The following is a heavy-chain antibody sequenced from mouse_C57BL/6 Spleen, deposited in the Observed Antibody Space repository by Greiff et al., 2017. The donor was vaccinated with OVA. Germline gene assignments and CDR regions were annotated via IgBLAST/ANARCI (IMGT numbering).Heavy chain of an antibody. CDR2: IYPGDGDT. CDR1: GYAFSSSW. V-gene: IGHV1-82*01. CDR3: ARGNYGNSAWFAY. Sequence: QVQLKESGPELVKPGASVKISCKASGYAFSSSWMNWVKQRPGKGLEWIGRIYPGDGDTNYNGKFKGKATLTADKSSSTAYMQLSSLTSEDSAVYFCARGNYGNSAWFAYWGQGTLVTVSA. D-gene: IGHD2-1*01. J-gene: IGHJ3*01.